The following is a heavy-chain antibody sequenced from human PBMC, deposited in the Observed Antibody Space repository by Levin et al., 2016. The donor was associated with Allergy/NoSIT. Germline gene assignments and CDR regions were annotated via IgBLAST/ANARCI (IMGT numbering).Heavy chain of an antibody. V-gene: IGHV3-30-3*01. CDR1: GGSISSSSYY. D-gene: IGHD6-6*01. CDR3: ARDPGIAARPPTPYGMDV. J-gene: IGHJ6*02. CDR2: ISYDGSNK. Sequence: GGSLRLSCTVSGGSISSSSYYWGWVRQAPGKGLEWVAVISYDGSNKYYADSVKGRFTISRDNSKNTLYLQMNSLRAEDTAVYYCARDPGIAARPPTPYGMDVWGQGTTVTVSS.